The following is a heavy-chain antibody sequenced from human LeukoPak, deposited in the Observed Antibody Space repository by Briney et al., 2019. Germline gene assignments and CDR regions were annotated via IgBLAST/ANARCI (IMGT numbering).Heavy chain of an antibody. J-gene: IGHJ4*02. Sequence: ASVKVSCKASGGTFSSYAISWVRQAPGQGLEWMGGIIPIFGTANYAQEFQGRVTITADESTSTAYMELSSLRSEDTAVYYCARDRGDQDGSGSYMPFDYWGQGTLVTVSS. D-gene: IGHD3-10*01. V-gene: IGHV1-69*13. CDR1: GGTFSSYA. CDR3: ARDRGDQDGSGSYMPFDY. CDR2: IIPIFGTA.